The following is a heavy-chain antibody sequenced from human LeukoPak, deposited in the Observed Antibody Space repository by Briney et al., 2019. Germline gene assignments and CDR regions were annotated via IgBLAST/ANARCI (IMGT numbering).Heavy chain of an antibody. J-gene: IGHJ6*03. D-gene: IGHD2-2*01. CDR1: GFTVSSNY. CDR2: IYSGGST. Sequence: PGRSLRLSCAASGFTVSSNYMSWVRQAPGKGLEWVSVIYSGGSTYYADSVKGRFTISRDNSKNTLYLQMNSLRAEDTAVYYCARETIGYCSSTSCYYYYYMDVWGKGTTVTVSS. V-gene: IGHV3-53*01. CDR3: ARETIGYCSSTSCYYYYYMDV.